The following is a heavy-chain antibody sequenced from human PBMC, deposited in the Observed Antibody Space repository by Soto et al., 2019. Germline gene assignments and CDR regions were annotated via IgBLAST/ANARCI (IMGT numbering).Heavy chain of an antibody. CDR1: GGSISTTGYY. V-gene: IGHV4-31*03. J-gene: IGHJ6*02. Sequence: QVQLQESGPGLVKPSQTLSLTCTVSGGSISTTGYYWGWIRQHPGKGLEWIGYISYSGSTYSNPSLGSRITLSLDTSKDQFSLRVSSVTVADTAVFYCARVWPYYYTMDVWGQGTTVTVSS. CDR2: ISYSGST. CDR3: ARVWPYYYTMDV.